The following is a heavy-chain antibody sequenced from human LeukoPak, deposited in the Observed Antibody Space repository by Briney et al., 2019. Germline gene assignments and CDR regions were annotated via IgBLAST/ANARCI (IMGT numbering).Heavy chain of an antibody. CDR3: ASAYSYIHFDY. V-gene: IGHV5-51*01. D-gene: IGHD5-18*01. Sequence: GESLKISCEGSGYSFTTYWIGWVRQMPGKGLEWMGITYPGDSDTRYSPSFQGQVTISADKSISTAYLQWSSLKASDTAMYYCASAYSYIHFDYWGQGTLVTVSS. J-gene: IGHJ4*02. CDR2: TYPGDSDT. CDR1: GYSFTTYW.